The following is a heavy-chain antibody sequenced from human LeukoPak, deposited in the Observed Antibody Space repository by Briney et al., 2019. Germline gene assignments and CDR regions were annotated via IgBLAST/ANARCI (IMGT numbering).Heavy chain of an antibody. Sequence: ASVKVSCKASGYTFTSYGISWVRQAPGQGLEWMGWISAYNGNTNYAQKLQGRVTMTTDTSTSTAYMELRSLRSDDTAVYYCARDQQGYYYGSGSPRAFDYWGQGTLVTVSS. CDR3: ARDQQGYYYGSGSPRAFDY. D-gene: IGHD3-10*01. CDR2: ISAYNGNT. J-gene: IGHJ4*02. CDR1: GYTFTSYG. V-gene: IGHV1-18*01.